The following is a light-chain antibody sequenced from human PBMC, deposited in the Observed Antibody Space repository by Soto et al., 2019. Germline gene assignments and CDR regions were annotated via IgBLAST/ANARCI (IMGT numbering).Light chain of an antibody. CDR2: GDT. CDR1: SSNIGADYD. V-gene: IGLV1-40*01. J-gene: IGLJ2*01. CDR3: QSYDSSLSGSI. Sequence: QPVLTHPPSVSGAPGQRVIISCTGSSSNIGADYDVHWYQQLPGTAPKLLIYGDTNRPSGVPDRFSGSKSGTSASLAITGLQAEDEADYYCQSYDSSLSGSIFGGGTKLTVL.